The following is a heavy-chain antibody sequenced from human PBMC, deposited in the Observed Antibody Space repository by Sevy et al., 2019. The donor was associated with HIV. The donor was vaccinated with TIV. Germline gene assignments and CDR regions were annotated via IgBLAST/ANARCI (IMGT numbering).Heavy chain of an antibody. CDR2: IYYSGST. V-gene: IGHV4-31*03. J-gene: IGHJ3*02. CDR3: ARVGSVMGYSYGYYAFDI. Sequence: SETLSLTCTVSGGSISSGGYYWSWIRQHPGKGLEWIGYIYYSGSTYYNPSLKSRVTISVDTSKNQFSLKLSSVTAADTAVYYCARVGSVMGYSYGYYAFDIWGQGTMVTVSS. D-gene: IGHD5-18*01. CDR1: GGSISSGGYY.